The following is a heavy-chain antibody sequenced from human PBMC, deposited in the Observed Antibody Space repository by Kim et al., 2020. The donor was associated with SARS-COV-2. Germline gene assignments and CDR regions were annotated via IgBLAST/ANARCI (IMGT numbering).Heavy chain of an antibody. J-gene: IGHJ3*02. Sequence: ASVKVSCKVSGYTLTELSMHWVRQAPGKGLEWMGGFDPEDGETIYAQKFQGRVTMTEDTSTDTAYMELSSLRSEDTAVYYCATECGGDCSHTGVGAFDIWGQGTMVTVSS. D-gene: IGHD2-21*02. CDR2: FDPEDGET. CDR1: GYTLTELS. V-gene: IGHV1-24*01. CDR3: ATECGGDCSHTGVGAFDI.